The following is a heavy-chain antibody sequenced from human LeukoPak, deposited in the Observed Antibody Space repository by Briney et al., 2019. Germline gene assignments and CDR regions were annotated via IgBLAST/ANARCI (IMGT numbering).Heavy chain of an antibody. Sequence: ASVKVSCKASGYTFISYYLHWVRQAPGQGLEWMEIINPSGGSTSYAQKFQGRVTMTRDTSTSTVYMELSSLRSEDTAVYYCAGDRDTIRFGELSYYFDYWGQGTLVTVSS. CDR1: GYTFISYY. J-gene: IGHJ4*02. D-gene: IGHD3-10*01. V-gene: IGHV1-46*01. CDR3: AGDRDTIRFGELSYYFDY. CDR2: INPSGGST.